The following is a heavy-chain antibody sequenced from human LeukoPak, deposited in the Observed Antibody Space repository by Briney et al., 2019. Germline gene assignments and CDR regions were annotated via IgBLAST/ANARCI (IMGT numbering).Heavy chain of an antibody. V-gene: IGHV1-2*04. CDR3: ARATVTTDIDY. CDR1: GYTFTGYY. J-gene: IGHJ4*02. D-gene: IGHD4-17*01. CDR2: INPNSGGT. Sequence: ASVNVSCKASGYTFTGYYMHWVRQAPGQGLEWMGWINPNSGGTNYAQKFQGWVTMTRDTSISTAYMELSRLRSDDTAVYYCARATVTTDIDYWGQGTLVTVSS.